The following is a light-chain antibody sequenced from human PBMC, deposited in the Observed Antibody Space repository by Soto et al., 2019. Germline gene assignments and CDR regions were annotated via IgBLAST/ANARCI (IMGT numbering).Light chain of an antibody. V-gene: IGLV2-14*01. CDR1: ISDVGGYNY. Sequence: QSALTQPASVSGSPGQSITISCTGTISDVGGYNYVSWYQHHPGKAPNLLMYEVFNRPSGVSNRFSGSRSGNTAFLTISGLQADDEADYYCTSYASTSTYVVFGGGTKLTVL. CDR3: TSYASTSTYVV. CDR2: EVF. J-gene: IGLJ2*01.